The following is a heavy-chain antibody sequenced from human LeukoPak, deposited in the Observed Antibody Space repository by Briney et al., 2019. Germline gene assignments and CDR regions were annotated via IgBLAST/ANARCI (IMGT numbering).Heavy chain of an antibody. CDR1: GGFISNYY. D-gene: IGHD2-15*01. CDR3: ARALRSGDYFDY. CDR2: IYSSGTT. J-gene: IGHJ4*02. Sequence: PSETLSLTCTVSGGFISNYYWSWIRQPAGKGLEWIGRIYSSGTTKYNPSLKSRVTISVDKSNNHFSLKLSSVTAADTAVYYCARALRSGDYFDYWGQGTLVTVSS. V-gene: IGHV4-4*07.